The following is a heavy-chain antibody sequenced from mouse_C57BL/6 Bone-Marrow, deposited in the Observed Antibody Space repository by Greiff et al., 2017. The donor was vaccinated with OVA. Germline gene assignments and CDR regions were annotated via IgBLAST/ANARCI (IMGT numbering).Heavy chain of an antibody. Sequence: QVHVKQSGAELVKPGASVKMSCKASGYTFTSYWITWVKQRPGQGLEWIGDIYPGSGSTNYNEKFKSKATLTVDTSSSTAYMQLSSLTSEDSAVYYCARWGTTVVATWRYYAMDYWGQGTSVTVSS. D-gene: IGHD1-1*01. V-gene: IGHV1-55*01. CDR1: GYTFTSYW. CDR2: IYPGSGST. CDR3: ARWGTTVVATWRYYAMDY. J-gene: IGHJ4*01.